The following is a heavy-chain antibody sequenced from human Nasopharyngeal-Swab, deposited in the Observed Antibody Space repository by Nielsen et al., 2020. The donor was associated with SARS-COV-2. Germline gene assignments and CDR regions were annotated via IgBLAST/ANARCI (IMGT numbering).Heavy chain of an antibody. D-gene: IGHD2-21*01. J-gene: IGHJ4*02. CDR3: AKDSSSIVVLSNIVFDS. V-gene: IGHV3-23*01. CDR2: ISGSGGGT. CDR1: GFTFSSFA. Sequence: GSLRLSCAASGFTFSSFAMSWVRQAPGKGLEWVSQISGSGGGTYYADSVRGRFTISRDSSKNTVYLQMNSLRAEDTAVYYCAKDSSSIVVLSNIVFDSWGQGTLVTVSS.